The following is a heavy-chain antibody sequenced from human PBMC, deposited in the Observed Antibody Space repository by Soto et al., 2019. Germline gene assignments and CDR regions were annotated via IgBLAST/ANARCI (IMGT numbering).Heavy chain of an antibody. D-gene: IGHD2-8*01. CDR1: GFTFSSYG. J-gene: IGHJ4*02. CDR3: ARDKGESDCTNGVCYWGPDY. CDR2: IWYDGSNK. V-gene: IGHV3-33*01. Sequence: GGSLRLSCAASGFTFSSYGMHWVRQAPGKGLEWVAVIWYDGSNKYYADSVKGRFTISRDNSKNTLYLQMNSLRAEDTAVYYCARDKGESDCTNGVCYWGPDYWGQGTLVTVSS.